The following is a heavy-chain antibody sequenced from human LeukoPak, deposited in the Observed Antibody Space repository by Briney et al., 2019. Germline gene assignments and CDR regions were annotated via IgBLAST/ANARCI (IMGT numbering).Heavy chain of an antibody. V-gene: IGHV1-69*05. J-gene: IGHJ6*03. CDR2: IIPIFGTA. CDR1: VGTFSSYA. D-gene: IGHD1-1*01. Sequence: SVKVSCKASVGTFSSYAISWVRPAPGQGLAWMGGIIPIFGTANYAQKFQGRVTITTDESTSTAYMELSSLRSEDTAVYYCARASELEPFGNYYYYMDVWGKGTTVTVSS. CDR3: ARASELEPFGNYYYYMDV.